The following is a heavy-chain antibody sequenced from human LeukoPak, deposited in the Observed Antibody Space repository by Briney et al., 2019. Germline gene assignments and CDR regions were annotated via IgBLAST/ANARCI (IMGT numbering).Heavy chain of an antibody. J-gene: IGHJ6*03. CDR1: GGSISGYY. Sequence: PSETLSLTCTVSGGSISGYYWSWIRQSAGKGLEWIGRIYSSGTTNYNPSLKSRATMSVDTSKNHFSLNLNSVTAADTAVYYCARGDSTNQDGDYYYMDVWGKGTTVTVSS. CDR2: IYSSGTT. V-gene: IGHV4-4*07. D-gene: IGHD5/OR15-5a*01. CDR3: ARGDSTNQDGDYYYMDV.